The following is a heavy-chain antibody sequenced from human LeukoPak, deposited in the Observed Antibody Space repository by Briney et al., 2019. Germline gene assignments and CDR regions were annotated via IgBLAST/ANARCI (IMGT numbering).Heavy chain of an antibody. CDR3: AKARGVSGWDPLDS. V-gene: IGHV3-43*02. J-gene: IGHJ4*02. CDR2: ITGDGSRT. CDR1: GFTFDDYA. D-gene: IGHD6-19*01. Sequence: PGGSLRLSCAASGFTFDDYAMHWVRQAPGKGLEWVSLITGDGSRTYYADSVKGRFTISRDNSKNSLYLQMNSLRTEDTALYYCAKARGVSGWDPLDSSGQGTLVTVSS.